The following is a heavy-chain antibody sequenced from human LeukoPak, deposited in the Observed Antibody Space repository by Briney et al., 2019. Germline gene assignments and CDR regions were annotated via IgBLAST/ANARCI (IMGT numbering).Heavy chain of an antibody. CDR2: INPSGGST. D-gene: IGHD3-22*01. CDR3: ARDPTGENYYYDSSGYYY. J-gene: IGHJ4*02. CDR1: GYTFTSYY. V-gene: IGHV1-46*01. Sequence: EASVKVSCKASGYTFTSYYMHWVRQAPGQGLEWMGIINPSGGSTSYAQKFQGRVTMTRDMSTSTVYMELSSLRSEDTAVYYCARDPTGENYYYDSSGYYYWGQGTLVTVSS.